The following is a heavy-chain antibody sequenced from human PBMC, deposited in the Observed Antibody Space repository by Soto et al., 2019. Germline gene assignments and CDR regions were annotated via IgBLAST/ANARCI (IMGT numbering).Heavy chain of an antibody. D-gene: IGHD2-15*01. CDR3: AKDLGRYCSGGSCYFEA. CDR2: ISYDGSNK. Sequence: QVQLVESGGGVVQPGRSLRLSCAASEFTFSSYGMHWVRQAPGKGLEWVAVISYDGSNKYYADSVKGRFTISRDNSKNTLYLQMNSLRAEDTAVYYCAKDLGRYCSGGSCYFEAWGQGTLVTVSS. J-gene: IGHJ5*02. V-gene: IGHV3-30*18. CDR1: EFTFSSYG.